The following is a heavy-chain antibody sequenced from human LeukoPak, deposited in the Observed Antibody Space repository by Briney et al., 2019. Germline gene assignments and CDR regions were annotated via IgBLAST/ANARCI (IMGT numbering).Heavy chain of an antibody. CDR2: IWYDGSNK. D-gene: IGHD2-15*01. CDR1: GFTFSSYG. CDR3: ARCSGGSCYGAFYI. V-gene: IGHV3-33*01. Sequence: PGGSLRLSCAASGFTFSSYGMHWVRQAPGKGLEWVAVIWYDGSNKYYADSVKGRFTISRDNSKNTLYLQMNSLRAEDTAVYYCARCSGGSCYGAFYIWGQGTMVTVSS. J-gene: IGHJ3*02.